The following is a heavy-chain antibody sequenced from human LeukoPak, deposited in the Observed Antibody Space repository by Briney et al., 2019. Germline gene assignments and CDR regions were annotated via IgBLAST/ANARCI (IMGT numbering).Heavy chain of an antibody. Sequence: GGSLRLSCAASGFTLSDYYMTWIRQAPGKGLEWVSYISSSGTAVYYPDSMKGRFTISRDNAKNSLYLQMNSLRAEDTAVYYCARATSDAFDIWGQGTMVTVSS. CDR1: GFTLSDYY. J-gene: IGHJ3*02. D-gene: IGHD6-6*01. CDR2: ISSSGTAV. CDR3: ARATSDAFDI. V-gene: IGHV3-11*01.